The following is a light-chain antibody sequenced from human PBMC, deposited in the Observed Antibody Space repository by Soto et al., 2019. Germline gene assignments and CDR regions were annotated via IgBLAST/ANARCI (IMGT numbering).Light chain of an antibody. CDR3: QQYNSYPLT. Sequence: DIQMTQSPSTLSASVGDRVTITCRASQTISSLLAWYQQKPGRAPTLLIYKASTLESGVPSRFSGSGSGTEFTLTISSLQPDDFATYYCQQYNSYPLTFGPGTRLEMK. CDR1: QTISSL. J-gene: IGKJ5*01. CDR2: KAS. V-gene: IGKV1-5*03.